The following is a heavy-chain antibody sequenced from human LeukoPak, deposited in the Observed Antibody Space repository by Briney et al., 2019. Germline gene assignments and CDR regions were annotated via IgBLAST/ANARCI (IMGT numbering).Heavy chain of an antibody. D-gene: IGHD1-26*01. V-gene: IGHV4-34*01. CDR2: INHSGST. J-gene: IGHJ3*02. Sequence: SETLSLTCAVYGGSFSGYYWIWIRQPPGKGLEWIGEINHSGSTNYNPSLKSRVTISLDTSKNQFSLKLSSVTAADTAVYYCARSKWGACDIWGQGTMVTVSS. CDR3: ARSKWGACDI. CDR1: GGSFSGYY.